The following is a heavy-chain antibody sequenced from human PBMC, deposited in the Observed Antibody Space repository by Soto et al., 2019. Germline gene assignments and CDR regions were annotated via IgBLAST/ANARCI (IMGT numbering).Heavy chain of an antibody. CDR3: ARDIGLYFRSGYMDV. V-gene: IGHV3-21*01. J-gene: IGHJ6*03. CDR2: IDTTSGYI. CDR1: GFTFNDFS. Sequence: EVQLVESGGGLVKPGESLRLSCADSGFTFNDFSMNWVRQAAGRGPEWVSSIDTTSGYIYYADSVKGRFTISRDNAKNSLYLQMYSLRADDTAVYHCARDIGLYFRSGYMDVWGRGTAVTVSS. D-gene: IGHD3-9*01.